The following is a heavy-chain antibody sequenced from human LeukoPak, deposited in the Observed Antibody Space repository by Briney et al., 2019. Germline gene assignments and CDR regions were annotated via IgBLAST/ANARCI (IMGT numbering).Heavy chain of an antibody. CDR1: GYTFTSYG. CDR3: ASFEDQYPLEHTGAVVGMNY. Sequence: ASVKVSCKASGYTFTSYGISWVRQAPGQGLEWMGWISAYNGNTNYAQKLQGRVTMTTDTSTSTAYMELRSLRSDDTAVYYCASFEDQYPLEHTGAVVGMNYWAQGPLVTVS. J-gene: IGHJ4*02. V-gene: IGHV1-18*01. D-gene: IGHD1-26*01. CDR2: ISAYNGNT.